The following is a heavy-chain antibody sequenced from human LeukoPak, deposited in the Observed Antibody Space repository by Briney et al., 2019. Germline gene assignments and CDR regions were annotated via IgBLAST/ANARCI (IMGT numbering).Heavy chain of an antibody. D-gene: IGHD2-15*01. CDR2: INAGNGNT. V-gene: IGHV1-3*01. J-gene: IGHJ5*02. Sequence: ASVKVSCKASGYTFTSYAMHWVRQAPGQRLERMGWINAGNGNTKYSQKFQGRVTITRDTSASTAYMELSSLRSEDTAVYYCARSLQDIVVVVAATYWFDPWGQGTLVTVSS. CDR3: ARSLQDIVVVVAATYWFDP. CDR1: GYTFTSYA.